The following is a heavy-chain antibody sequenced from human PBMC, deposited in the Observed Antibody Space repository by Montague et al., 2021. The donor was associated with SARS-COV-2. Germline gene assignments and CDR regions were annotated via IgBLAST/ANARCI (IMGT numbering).Heavy chain of an antibody. CDR1: GGSISSSSYY. CDR3: ARLASGWWELTPDY. Sequence: SETLSLTCTVAGGSISSSSYYWGWIRQPPGKGLEWIGSIYYSGSTYYXPSLKSRVTISVDTSKNQFSLKLSSVTAADTAVYYCARLASGWWELTPDYWGQGTLVTVSS. D-gene: IGHD2-15*01. CDR2: IYYSGST. J-gene: IGHJ4*02. V-gene: IGHV4-39*01.